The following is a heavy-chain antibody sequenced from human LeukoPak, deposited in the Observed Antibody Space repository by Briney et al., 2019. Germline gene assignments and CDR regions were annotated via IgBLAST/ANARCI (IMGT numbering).Heavy chain of an antibody. CDR3: ARLYSSGWYGSDY. D-gene: IGHD6-19*01. V-gene: IGHV4-34*01. CDR2: INHSGST. J-gene: IGHJ4*02. CDR1: GGSLSGYY. Sequence: SETLSLTCAVYGGSLSGYYWSWIRQPPGKGLEWIGEINHSGSTNYNPSLKSRVTISVDTSKNQFSLKLSSVTAADTAVYYCARLYSSGWYGSDYWGQGTLVTVSS.